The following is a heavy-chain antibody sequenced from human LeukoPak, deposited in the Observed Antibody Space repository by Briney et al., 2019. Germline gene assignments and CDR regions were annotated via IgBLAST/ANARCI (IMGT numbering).Heavy chain of an antibody. J-gene: IGHJ6*02. CDR3: ARDSEYDILTGRVVPSGMDV. CDR2: INPNSGGT. V-gene: IGHV1-2*02. D-gene: IGHD3-9*01. CDR1: GYTFTGYY. Sequence: ASVKVSCKASGYTFTGYYMHWVRQAPGQGLEWMGWINPNSGGTNYAQKFQGRVIMTRDTSISTAYMELSRLRSDDTAVYYCARDSEYDILTGRVVPSGMDVWGQGTTVTVSS.